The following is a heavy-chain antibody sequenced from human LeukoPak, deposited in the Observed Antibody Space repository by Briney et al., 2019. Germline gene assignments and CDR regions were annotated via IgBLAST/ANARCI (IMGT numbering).Heavy chain of an antibody. J-gene: IGHJ5*02. CDR3: ARDFWVAPTSAHFFDP. V-gene: IGHV4-59*01. Sequence: SETLSLTCTVSGGSLNNYYWNWVRQSPGIGLQWIGYIYSTGSTNYNPSLKSRVSMSVDTSKNQLSLQLSSLTAADTAVYYCARDFWVAPTSAHFFDPWGRGTLVTVSS. CDR2: IYSTGST. CDR1: GGSLNNYY. D-gene: IGHD3-16*01.